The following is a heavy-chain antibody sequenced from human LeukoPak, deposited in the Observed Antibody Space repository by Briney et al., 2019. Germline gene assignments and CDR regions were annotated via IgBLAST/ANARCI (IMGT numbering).Heavy chain of an antibody. J-gene: IGHJ4*02. V-gene: IGHV3-7*01. Sequence: GGSLRLSCAASGFTFSSYWMTWVRQAPGKGLEWVANIKQDGSEKYYVDSVKGRFTISRDNAKNSLYLQMNSLRAEDTAVYYCARDPCVVGRLRDCWGQGTLVTVSS. CDR3: ARDPCVVGRLRDC. CDR2: IKQDGSEK. CDR1: GFTFSSYW. D-gene: IGHD4-17*01.